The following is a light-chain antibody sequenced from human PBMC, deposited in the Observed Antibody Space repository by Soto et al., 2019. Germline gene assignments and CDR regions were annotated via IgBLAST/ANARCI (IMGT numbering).Light chain of an antibody. CDR1: QSVSSDY. CDR2: RAS. V-gene: IGKV3-20*01. CDR3: QQYGASPLT. Sequence: EIVLTQSPGTLSLSPGDRATLSCRASQSVSSDYVAWYQQKPGQTPNVLIYRASIRATGTPDRFSGSGSGTDFTLTISRLEPEDFAVYYCQQYGASPLTFGGGTKVDIK. J-gene: IGKJ4*01.